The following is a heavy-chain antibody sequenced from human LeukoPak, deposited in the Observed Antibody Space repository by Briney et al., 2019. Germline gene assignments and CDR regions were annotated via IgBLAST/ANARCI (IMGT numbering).Heavy chain of an antibody. Sequence: GGSLRLSCAASGFTLSNAWMSWVRQAPGKGLEWVGRIKSKTDGGTTDYAAPVKGRFTISRDDSKNTLYLQMNSLKTEDTAVYYCTTEVDTAMVAGFDYWGQGTLVTVSS. D-gene: IGHD5-18*01. V-gene: IGHV3-15*01. CDR1: GFTLSNAW. CDR3: TTEVDTAMVAGFDY. J-gene: IGHJ4*02. CDR2: IKSKTDGGTT.